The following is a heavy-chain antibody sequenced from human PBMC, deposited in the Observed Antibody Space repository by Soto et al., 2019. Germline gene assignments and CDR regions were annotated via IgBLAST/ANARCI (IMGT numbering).Heavy chain of an antibody. Sequence: EVQLVESGGGLVQPGGSLRLSCAASGFTVSSNYMSWVRQAPGKGLEWVSVIYSGGSTYYADSVKGSFTISRDNSKNTLYLQMNSLRAEDTAVYYCAALNHYYYYMDVWGKGTTVTVSS. CDR3: AALNHYYYYMDV. CDR2: IYSGGST. V-gene: IGHV3-66*01. J-gene: IGHJ6*03. CDR1: GFTVSSNY.